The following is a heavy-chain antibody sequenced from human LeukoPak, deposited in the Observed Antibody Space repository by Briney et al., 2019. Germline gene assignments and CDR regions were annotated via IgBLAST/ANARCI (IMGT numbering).Heavy chain of an antibody. CDR2: ISGSGGST. J-gene: IGHJ4*02. CDR3: AKGSWAIVVVITTDY. D-gene: IGHD3-22*01. Sequence: PGGSLRLSXAASGFTFSSYAMSWVRQTPGKGLEWVSAISGSGGSTYYADSVKGRFTISRDNSKNTLYLQMNSLRAEDTAVYYCAKGSWAIVVVITTDYWGQGTLVTVSS. V-gene: IGHV3-23*01. CDR1: GFTFSSYA.